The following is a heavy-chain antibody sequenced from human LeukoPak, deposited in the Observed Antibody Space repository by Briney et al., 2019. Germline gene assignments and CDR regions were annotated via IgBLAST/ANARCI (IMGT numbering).Heavy chain of an antibody. CDR2: IYHSGST. J-gene: IGHJ1*01. D-gene: IGHD3-22*01. V-gene: IGHV4-34*01. CDR1: GGSFSGYY. CDR3: ARARPPYYYDSSGYYYFQH. Sequence: NPSETLSLTCAVYGGSFSGYYWSWIRQPPGKGLEWIGEIYHSGSTNYNPSLKSRVTISVDTSKNQFSLKLSSVTAADTAVYYCARARPPYYYDSSGYYYFQHWGQGTLVTVSS.